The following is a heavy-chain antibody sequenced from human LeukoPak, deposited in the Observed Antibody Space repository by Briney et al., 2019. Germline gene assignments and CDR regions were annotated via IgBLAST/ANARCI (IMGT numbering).Heavy chain of an antibody. CDR2: IYYSGST. Sequence: SETLSLTCTVSGGSISSYYWSWLRQPPGKGLEGMGYIYYSGSTKYNASLTSRVTISVDASKNQFSLKLSSVTAADTAVYYCARASITMIIDYWGQGTLVTVSS. J-gene: IGHJ4*02. V-gene: IGHV4-59*01. D-gene: IGHD3-22*01. CDR3: ARASITMIIDY. CDR1: GGSISSYY.